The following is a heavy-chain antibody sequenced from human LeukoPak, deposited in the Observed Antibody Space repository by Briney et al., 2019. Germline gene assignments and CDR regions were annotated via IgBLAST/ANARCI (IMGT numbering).Heavy chain of an antibody. D-gene: IGHD2-15*01. Sequence: GGSLRLSCAASGFTFSSYEMNWVRQAPGKGLEWVSYISSSGSTIYYADTVKGRSTISRDNAKNSLYLQMNSLRAEDTAVYYCARALEVAASDYWGQGTLVTVSS. V-gene: IGHV3-48*03. CDR1: GFTFSSYE. CDR2: ISSSGSTI. CDR3: ARALEVAASDY. J-gene: IGHJ4*02.